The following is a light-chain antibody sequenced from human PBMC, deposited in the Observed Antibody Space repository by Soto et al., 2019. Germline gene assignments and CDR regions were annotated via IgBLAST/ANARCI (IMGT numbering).Light chain of an antibody. CDR3: SSYAGSNNVV. Sequence: QSVLTQPPSASGSPGQSVTISCTGTSSDVGGYHYVSWYQQHPGKAPKLMIHEVTKRPSGVPDRFSGSKSGNTASLTVSGLQGEDEADYYGSSYAGSNNVVFGGGTKLTVL. J-gene: IGLJ2*01. CDR2: EVT. V-gene: IGLV2-8*01. CDR1: SSDVGGYHY.